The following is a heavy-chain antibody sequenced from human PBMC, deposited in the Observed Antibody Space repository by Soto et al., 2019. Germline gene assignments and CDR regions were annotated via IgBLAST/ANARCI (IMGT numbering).Heavy chain of an antibody. Sequence: GGSLRLSCAASGFTFSSYGMHWVRQAPGKGLEWVAVISYEGSNKYYADSVKGRFTISRDNSKNTLYLQMNSLRAEDTAVYYCAKEAYCSSTSCYTGPDYYGMDVWGQGTTVTVSS. V-gene: IGHV3-30*18. J-gene: IGHJ6*02. CDR1: GFTFSSYG. CDR2: ISYEGSNK. D-gene: IGHD2-2*02. CDR3: AKEAYCSSTSCYTGPDYYGMDV.